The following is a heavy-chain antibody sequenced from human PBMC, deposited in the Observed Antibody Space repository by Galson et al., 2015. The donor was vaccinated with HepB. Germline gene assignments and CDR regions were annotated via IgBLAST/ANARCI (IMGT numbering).Heavy chain of an antibody. CDR3: ARERRPRDYGDSIDY. V-gene: IGHV1-18*01. CDR2: ISAYNGNT. J-gene: IGHJ4*02. Sequence: SVKVSCKASGYTFTSYGISWVRQAPGQGLEWMGWISAYNGNTNYAQKLQGRVTMTTDTSTSTAYMELRSLRSDDTAVYYCARERRPRDYGDSIDYWGQGTLVTVSS. D-gene: IGHD4-17*01. CDR1: GYTFTSYG.